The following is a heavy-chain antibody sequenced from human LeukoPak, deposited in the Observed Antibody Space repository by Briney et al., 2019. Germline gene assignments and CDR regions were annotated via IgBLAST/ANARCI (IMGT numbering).Heavy chain of an antibody. CDR3: ARLYCSGGTCYKGAGDY. CDR1: GFTFSNYK. V-gene: IGHV3-48*01. Sequence: GGSLRLSCVVSGFTFSNYKMNWVRQAPGKGLEWVSYISSSSNTIYYADSVKGRFTISRDNAKNSLYLQMNSLRAEDTALYYCARLYCSGGTCYKGAGDYWGQGTLVTVSS. D-gene: IGHD2-15*01. J-gene: IGHJ4*02. CDR2: ISSSSNTI.